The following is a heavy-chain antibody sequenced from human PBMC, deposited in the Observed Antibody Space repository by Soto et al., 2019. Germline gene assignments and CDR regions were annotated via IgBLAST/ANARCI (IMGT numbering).Heavy chain of an antibody. CDR2: VYYRGST. CDR1: GGSISSYY. Sequence: SETLSLTCNVSGGSISSYYWSWIRQPPGKGLEWIGYVYYRGSTNYNPSLKSRVTILVDTSKNQLSLKLSSVTAADTAVYYCARGYNSGYGFFEDWGQGTLVTVSS. CDR3: ARGYNSGYGFFED. D-gene: IGHD5-18*01. J-gene: IGHJ4*02. V-gene: IGHV4-59*01.